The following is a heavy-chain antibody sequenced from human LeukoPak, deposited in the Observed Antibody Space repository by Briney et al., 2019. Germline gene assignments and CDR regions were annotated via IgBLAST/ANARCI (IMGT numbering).Heavy chain of an antibody. CDR1: EYTFTGYY. Sequence: GASVKVSCKASEYTFTGYYMHWVRQAPGQGLEWMGWINPNSGGTNYPQKFQGRVTMTRDTSISTAYMEVSSLRSDDTAVYYCARSDYYYYYMDVWGKGTTVTVSS. CDR3: ARSDYYYYYMDV. V-gene: IGHV1-2*02. CDR2: INPNSGGT. J-gene: IGHJ6*03.